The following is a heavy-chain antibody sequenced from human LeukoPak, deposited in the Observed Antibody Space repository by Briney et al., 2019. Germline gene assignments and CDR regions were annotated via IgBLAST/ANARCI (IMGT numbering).Heavy chain of an antibody. CDR1: RFTFSSYS. V-gene: IGHV3-21*01. CDR2: ISSSSSYI. Sequence: PGGSLRLSCAASRFTFSSYSMNWVRQAPGKGLEWVSSISSSSSYIYYADSVKGRFTISRDNAKNSLYLQMNSLRAEDTAVYYCARGRKPSNDAFDIWGQGTMVTVSS. J-gene: IGHJ3*02. CDR3: ARGRKPSNDAFDI.